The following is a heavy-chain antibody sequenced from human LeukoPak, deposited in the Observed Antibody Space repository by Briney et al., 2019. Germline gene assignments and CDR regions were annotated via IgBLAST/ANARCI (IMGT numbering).Heavy chain of an antibody. J-gene: IGHJ4*02. D-gene: IGHD3-16*02. V-gene: IGHV1-46*01. Sequence: PGGSLRLSCAASGYTFTSYYMHWVRQAPGQGLEWMGIINPSGGSTSYAQKFQGRVTMTRDMSTSTVYMELSSLRSEDTAVYYCASSRTPIGLGELSLGGAIDYWGQGTLVTVSS. CDR1: GYTFTSYY. CDR3: ASSRTPIGLGELSLGGAIDY. CDR2: INPSGGST.